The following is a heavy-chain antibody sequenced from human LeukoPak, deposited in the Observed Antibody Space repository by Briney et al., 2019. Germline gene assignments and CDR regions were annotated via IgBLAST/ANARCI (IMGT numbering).Heavy chain of an antibody. CDR1: GFTFGSYA. Sequence: GGSLRLSCAASGFTFGSYAMNWVRQAPGRGLEWVSTLSGSGGSTYYADAVKGRFTISRDNSKNTLYLQMNSLRAEDTAVYYCAKDRRAGSYDYWGQGTLVTVSS. D-gene: IGHD3-10*01. CDR2: LSGSGGST. CDR3: AKDRRAGSYDY. J-gene: IGHJ4*02. V-gene: IGHV3-23*01.